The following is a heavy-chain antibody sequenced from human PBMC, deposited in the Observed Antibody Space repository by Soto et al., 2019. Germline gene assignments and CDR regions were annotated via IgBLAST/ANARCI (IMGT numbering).Heavy chain of an antibody. D-gene: IGHD6-6*01. Sequence: DSVQASCKVSGYPITALSMHWVRQAPGKGLEWMGGFDPEDGETIYAQKFQGRVTMTEDTSTDTAYMELSSLRSEDTAVYYCATDVRRLSIAARLLVGMDGWGQGTTVTLAS. CDR2: FDPEDGET. V-gene: IGHV1-24*01. CDR3: ATDVRRLSIAARLLVGMDG. CDR1: GYPITALS. J-gene: IGHJ6*02.